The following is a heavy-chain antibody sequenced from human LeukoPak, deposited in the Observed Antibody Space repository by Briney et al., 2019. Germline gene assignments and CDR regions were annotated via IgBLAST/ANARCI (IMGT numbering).Heavy chain of an antibody. CDR2: ITSSGGST. D-gene: IGHD2/OR15-2a*01. J-gene: IGHJ4*02. CDR1: GFTFNTYG. Sequence: GGSLRLSCAASGFTFNTYGMTWVRQAPGKGLEWVSAITSSGGSTYYGDSVKGRFTISRDNSRNTLYLQMNSLRAEDTAVYYCARDTGSLLSYWGQGALVTVSS. V-gene: IGHV3-23*01. CDR3: ARDTGSLLSY.